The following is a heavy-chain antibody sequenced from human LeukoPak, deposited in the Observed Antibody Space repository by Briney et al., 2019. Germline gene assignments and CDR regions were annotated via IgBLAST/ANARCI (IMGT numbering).Heavy chain of an antibody. J-gene: IGHJ6*03. Sequence: PGGSLRLSCAASGFTFSSYGMHWVRQAPGKGLEWVAVISYDGSNKYYADSVKGRFTISRDSSKNTLYLQMNSLRAEDTAVYYCAREEDDTISTGYMDVWGKGTTVIVSS. CDR1: GFTFSSYG. V-gene: IGHV3-30*03. CDR2: ISYDGSNK. CDR3: AREEDDTISTGYMDV. D-gene: IGHD3-3*01.